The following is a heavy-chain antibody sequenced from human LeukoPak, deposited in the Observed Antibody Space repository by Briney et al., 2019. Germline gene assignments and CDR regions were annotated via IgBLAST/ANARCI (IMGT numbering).Heavy chain of an antibody. D-gene: IGHD4-17*01. CDR2: ISSSSSYI. CDR3: ARGNLTTVAYYFDY. V-gene: IGHV3-21*01. Sequence: GGSLRLSCAASGFTFSSYSMNWVRQAPGKGLEWVSSISSSSSYIYYADSVKGRFTISRDNAKNSLYLQMNSLRAEDTAVYYCARGNLTTVAYYFDYWGQGTLVTVPS. CDR1: GFTFSSYS. J-gene: IGHJ4*02.